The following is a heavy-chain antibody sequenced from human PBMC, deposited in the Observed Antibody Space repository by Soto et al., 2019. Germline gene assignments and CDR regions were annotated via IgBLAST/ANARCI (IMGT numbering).Heavy chain of an antibody. V-gene: IGHV4-34*01. CDR2: MNHSGST. D-gene: IGHD2-15*01. CDR1: GVSFSGYY. Sequence: QVQLQQWGAGLLKPSETLSLTCAVYGVSFSGYYWSWIRQPPGKGLEWIGEMNHSGSTNYNPSLKSRVTISVHTAKNHVSRKLSSVTAADTAVYYCARGRTLVCRGGSCFLDAFDIWGQGTMVTVSS. J-gene: IGHJ3*02. CDR3: ARGRTLVCRGGSCFLDAFDI.